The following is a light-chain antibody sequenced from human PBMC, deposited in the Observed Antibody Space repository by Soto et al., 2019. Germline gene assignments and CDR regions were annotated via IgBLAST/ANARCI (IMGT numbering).Light chain of an antibody. J-gene: IGLJ2*01. V-gene: IGLV3-21*04. CDR2: YDS. CDR3: QVWDSSSDHVV. Sequence: SYELTQRPSVSVAPGKTARITCGGNNIGSKSVHWYQQKPGQAPVLVIYYDSDRPSGIPERFSGSNSGNTATLTISRVEAGDEADYYCQVWDSSSDHVVFGGGTKRPS. CDR1: NIGSKS.